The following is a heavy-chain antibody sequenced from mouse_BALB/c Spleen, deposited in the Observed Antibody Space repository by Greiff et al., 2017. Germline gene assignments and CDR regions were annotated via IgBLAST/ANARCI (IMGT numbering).Heavy chain of an antibody. CDR3: TRAPLHYAMDY. Sequence: LKQPGSELVRPGASVKLSCKASGYTFTSYWMHWVKQRPGQGLEWIGNIYPGSGSTNYDEKFKSKATLTVDTSSSTAYMQLSSLTSEDSAVYYCTRAPLHYAMDYWGQGTSVTVSS. D-gene: IGHD6-1*01. CDR2: IYPGSGST. CDR1: GYTFTSYW. V-gene: IGHV1S22*01. J-gene: IGHJ4*01.